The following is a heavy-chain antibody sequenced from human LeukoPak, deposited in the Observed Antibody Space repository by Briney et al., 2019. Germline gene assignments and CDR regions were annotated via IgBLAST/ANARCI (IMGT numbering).Heavy chain of an antibody. CDR2: IYYSGST. V-gene: IGHV4-39*01. D-gene: IGHD6-13*01. CDR3: ARQVSSSWYSAVWAGYYYYGMDV. Sequence: SETLSLTCTVSGGSISSSSYYWGWIRQPPGKGLEWIGSIYYSGSTYYNPSLKSRVTISVDTSKNQFSLKLSPVTAADTAVYYCARQVSSSWYSAVWAGYYYYGMDVWGQGTTVTVSS. CDR1: GGSISSSSYY. J-gene: IGHJ6*02.